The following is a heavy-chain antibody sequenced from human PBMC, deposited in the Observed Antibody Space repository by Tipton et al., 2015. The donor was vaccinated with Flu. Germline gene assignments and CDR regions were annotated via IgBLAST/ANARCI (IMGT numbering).Heavy chain of an antibody. Sequence: GLVKPSETLSLICAVYGGSFSGYYWTWIRQPPGKGLEWIGYIYYSGSTNYNPSLKSRVTISVDTSKNQFSLKLSSVTAADTAVYYCARRGGHFDWLLNDAFDIWGQGTMVTVSS. V-gene: IGHV4-59*08. CDR3: ARRGGHFDWLLNDAFDI. CDR1: GGSFSGYY. J-gene: IGHJ3*02. CDR2: IYYSGST. D-gene: IGHD3-9*01.